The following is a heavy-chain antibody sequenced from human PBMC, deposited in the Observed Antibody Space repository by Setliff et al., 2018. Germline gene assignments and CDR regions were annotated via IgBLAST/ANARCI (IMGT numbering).Heavy chain of an antibody. CDR2: VYYSGLT. D-gene: IGHD3-16*01. Sequence: SETLSLTCTVSGGSISTYYWSWIRQPPGKGLEFIGYVYYSGLTNYDPSLKSRVTMSVDSSKNQFSLKLSSVTAADTAVYYCASGGHLHPNWFDPWGQGTLVTVSS. CDR1: GGSISTYY. V-gene: IGHV4-59*01. CDR3: ASGGHLHPNWFDP. J-gene: IGHJ5*02.